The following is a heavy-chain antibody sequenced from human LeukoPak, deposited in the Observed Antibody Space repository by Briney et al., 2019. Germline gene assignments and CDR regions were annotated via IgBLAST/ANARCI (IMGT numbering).Heavy chain of an antibody. J-gene: IGHJ4*02. D-gene: IGHD4-17*01. CDR1: GFTFSSYS. Sequence: GGSLRLSCAASGFTFSSYSMNWVRQAPGKGLEWVSSISSSSSYIYYADSVKGRFTISRDNAKNTLYLQMNSLRAEDTAVYYCAKDSDDYVFDYWGQGTLVTVSS. CDR3: AKDSDDYVFDY. CDR2: ISSSSSYI. V-gene: IGHV3-21*04.